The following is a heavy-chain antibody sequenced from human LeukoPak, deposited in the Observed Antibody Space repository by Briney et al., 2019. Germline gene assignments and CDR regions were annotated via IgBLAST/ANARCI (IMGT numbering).Heavy chain of an antibody. V-gene: IGHV4-4*07. CDR2: ISTSGSP. Sequence: SETLSLTCTVSSGSIIRYHWSWIRQSAEKGLEWIGRISTSGSPNYNPSLRSRVSMSADTSKNQVSLQVTSVTAADTAVYYCARGRDTALNYFDLWGRGTLVTVSS. CDR1: SGSIIRYH. D-gene: IGHD5-18*01. CDR3: ARGRDTALNYFDL. J-gene: IGHJ2*01.